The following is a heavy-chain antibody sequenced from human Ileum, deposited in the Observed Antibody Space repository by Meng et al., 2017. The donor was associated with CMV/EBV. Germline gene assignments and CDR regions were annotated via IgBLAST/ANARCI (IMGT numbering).Heavy chain of an antibody. CDR1: GFSLRGRW. J-gene: IGHJ4*02. CDR3: GTERGGFGDN. V-gene: IGHV3-74*01. Sequence: CRALGFSLRGRWMLRVRQAPGKGLEWVSTVNNDGSVTHYAGSVKGRFTISRDNARNTLFLQMNSLTAEDTAVYYCGTERGGFGDNWGPGTLVTVSS. D-gene: IGHD3-10*01. CDR2: VNNDGSVT.